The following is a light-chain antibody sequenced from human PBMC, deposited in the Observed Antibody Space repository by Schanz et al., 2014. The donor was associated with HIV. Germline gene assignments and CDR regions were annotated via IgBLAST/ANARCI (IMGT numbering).Light chain of an antibody. V-gene: IGLV2-8*01. J-gene: IGLJ1*01. CDR1: SSDVGGYYY. Sequence: QSVLTQPPSASGSPGQSVTISCTGTSSDVGGYYYVSWYQQHPGKAPKLMIYEVNKRPSGVPDRFSGSKSDNTASLTVSGLQAEDEADYYCSSYAGSNNYVFGTGTKFTVL. CDR2: EVN. CDR3: SSYAGSNNYV.